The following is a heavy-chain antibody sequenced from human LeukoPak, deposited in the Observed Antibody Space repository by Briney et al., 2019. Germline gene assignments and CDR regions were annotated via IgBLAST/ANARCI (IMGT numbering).Heavy chain of an antibody. V-gene: IGHV3-23*01. CDR2: ISGSGGST. Sequence: PGGSLRLSCAASGFTFSSYAMRWVRQAPGKGLEWVSAISGSGGSTYYADSVKGRFTISRDNSKNTLYLQMNSLRAEDTAVYYCAKDRTAMVEFDYWGQGPLVSVSS. CDR1: GFTFSSYA. D-gene: IGHD5-18*01. CDR3: AKDRTAMVEFDY. J-gene: IGHJ4*02.